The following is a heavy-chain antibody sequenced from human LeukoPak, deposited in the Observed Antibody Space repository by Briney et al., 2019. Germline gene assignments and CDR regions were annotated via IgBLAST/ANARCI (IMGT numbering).Heavy chain of an antibody. CDR3: ARRRDLYSGSYYPFDY. J-gene: IGHJ4*02. CDR1: EDSFTNYW. Sequence: GESLKISCKGSEDSFTNYWIGWVRPMPGKGLECMGIIYPGDSDARYSPSFQGQVTISADKSISTAYLQWSSLKASDTAMYYCARRRDLYSGSYYPFDYWGQGTLVTVSS. V-gene: IGHV5-51*01. D-gene: IGHD1-26*01. CDR2: IYPGDSDA.